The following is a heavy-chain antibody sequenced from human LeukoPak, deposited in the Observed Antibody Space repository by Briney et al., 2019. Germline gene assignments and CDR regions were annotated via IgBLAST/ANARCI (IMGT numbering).Heavy chain of an antibody. CDR2: INPNSGGT. Sequence: GSVKVSCKASGYTFTGYYMHWVRQAPGQGLEWMGWINPNSGGTNYAQKFQGWVTMTRDTSISTAYMELSRLRSDDTAVYYCARVTAAAGTNYFDYWGQGTLVTVSS. CDR1: GYTFTGYY. CDR3: ARVTAAAGTNYFDY. D-gene: IGHD6-13*01. J-gene: IGHJ4*02. V-gene: IGHV1-2*04.